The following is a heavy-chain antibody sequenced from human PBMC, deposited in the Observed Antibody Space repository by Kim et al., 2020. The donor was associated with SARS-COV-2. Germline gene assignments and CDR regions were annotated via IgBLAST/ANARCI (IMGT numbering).Heavy chain of an antibody. J-gene: IGHJ4*02. CDR3: TTDPVVGATTRDY. CDR1: GFTISNAW. D-gene: IGHD1-26*01. CDR2: IKSKTDGGTT. V-gene: IGHV3-15*01. Sequence: GGSLRLSCAASGFTISNAWMTWVRQAPGKGLEWVGRIKSKTDGGTTDYAAPVKGRFTISRDDSKNTLYLQMNSLKTGDTAVYYCTTDPVVGATTRDYWGQGTLVTVSS.